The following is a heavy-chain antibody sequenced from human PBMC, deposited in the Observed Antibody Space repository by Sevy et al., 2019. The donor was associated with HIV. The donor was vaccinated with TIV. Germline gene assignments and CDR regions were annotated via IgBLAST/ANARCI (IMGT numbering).Heavy chain of an antibody. CDR3: ASAGYYSVFYDILTGLDY. V-gene: IGHV1-18*01. Sequence: ASVKVSCKASGYTFTSYGISWARQAPGQGLEWMGWISVYNGNTNYAQKLQARVTMTTDTSTSTAYMKPRSLGSDDTAVYYCASAGYYSVFYDILTGLDYWGQGTLVTVSS. CDR2: ISVYNGNT. CDR1: GYTFTSYG. J-gene: IGHJ4*02. D-gene: IGHD3-9*01.